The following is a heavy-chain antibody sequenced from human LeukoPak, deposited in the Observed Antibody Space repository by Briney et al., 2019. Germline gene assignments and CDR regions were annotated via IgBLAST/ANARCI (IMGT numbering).Heavy chain of an antibody. CDR2: INHSGST. D-gene: IGHD3-10*01. CDR3: ARGGSLWFGEKTYYMDV. V-gene: IGHV4-34*01. Sequence: SETLSLTCAVYGGSFSGYYWSWIRQPPGKGLEWIGEINHSGSTNYNPSLKRRVTISVDTSKNQFSLKLSSVTAADTAVYYCARGGSLWFGEKTYYMDVWGKGTTVTVSS. CDR1: GGSFSGYY. J-gene: IGHJ6*03.